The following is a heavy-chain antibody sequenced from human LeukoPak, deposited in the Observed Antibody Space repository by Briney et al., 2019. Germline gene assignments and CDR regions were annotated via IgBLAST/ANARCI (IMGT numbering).Heavy chain of an antibody. J-gene: IGHJ1*01. CDR1: VYIFSDYY. D-gene: IGHD1-26*01. V-gene: IGHV1-2*02. CDR3: AREWELLRKYLYH. CDR2: IKPDSGGT. Sequence: ASVNVSCKASVYIFSDYYMHWVRQAPGQGLEWMGWIKPDSGGTNYEQKFQGRVTMTRDTSISTAYMELSRLRSDDTAVYYCAREWELLRKYLYHWGQGTLVTVSS.